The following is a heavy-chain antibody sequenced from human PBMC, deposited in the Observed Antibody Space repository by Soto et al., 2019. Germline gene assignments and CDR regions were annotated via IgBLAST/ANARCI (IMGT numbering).Heavy chain of an antibody. V-gene: IGHV3-74*01. CDR3: TRGPRPISTGTGAY. Sequence: EVQLVESGGGLVPPGGSVRLSCAASGFIFRMYWMHWVRQSPGKGLVWISRIYNDGTYSDYADSVRGRFTISRDNVNDTLHLHMNNLSAEDSGLYYCTRGPRPISTGTGAYWGQGTQVTVSS. CDR2: IYNDGTYS. J-gene: IGHJ4*02. D-gene: IGHD3-10*01. CDR1: GFIFRMYW.